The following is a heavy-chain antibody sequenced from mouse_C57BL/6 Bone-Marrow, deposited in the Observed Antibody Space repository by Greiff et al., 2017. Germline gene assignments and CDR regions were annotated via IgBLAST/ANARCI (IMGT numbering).Heavy chain of an antibody. D-gene: IGHD1-1*01. V-gene: IGHV5-4*01. CDR3: ASYCSSYYYAMDY. CDR1: GFTFSSYA. CDR2: ISDGGSYT. J-gene: IGHJ4*01. Sequence: EVHLVESGGGLVKPGGSLKLSCAASGFTFSSYAMSWVRQTPEKRLEWVATISDGGSYTYYPDNVKGRFTISRDNAKNNLYLQMSHLKSEDTAMYYCASYCSSYYYAMDYWGQGTSVTVSS.